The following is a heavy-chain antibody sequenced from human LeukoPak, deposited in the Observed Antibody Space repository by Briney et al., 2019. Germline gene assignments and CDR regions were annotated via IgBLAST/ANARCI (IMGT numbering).Heavy chain of an antibody. D-gene: IGHD3-16*01. V-gene: IGHV3-30-3*01. CDR1: GFTFSSYA. CDR2: ISYDGSGK. CDR3: AKEGLGGDFDY. J-gene: IGHJ4*02. Sequence: GRSLRLSCAASGFTFSSYAMHWVRQAPGKGLEWVAVISYDGSGKFYPDSVKGRFTISGDDSRNTLYLQMNSLRPEDTALYHCAKEGLGGDFDYWGQGTLVTVSS.